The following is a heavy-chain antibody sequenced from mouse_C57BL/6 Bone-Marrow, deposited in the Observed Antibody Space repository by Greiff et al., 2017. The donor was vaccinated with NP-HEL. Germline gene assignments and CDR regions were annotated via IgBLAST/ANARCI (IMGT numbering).Heavy chain of an antibody. CDR1: GYTFTSYW. CDR3: ARHYYGSSYDY. D-gene: IGHD1-1*01. J-gene: IGHJ2*01. CDR2: IAPNSGGT. Sequence: VQLQQSGAELVKPGASVKLSCKASGYTFTSYWMHWVKQRPGRGLAWIGRIAPNSGGTKYNEKFKSKATLTVDKPSSTAYMQLSSLTSEDSAVYYCARHYYGSSYDYWGQGTTLTVSS. V-gene: IGHV1-72*01.